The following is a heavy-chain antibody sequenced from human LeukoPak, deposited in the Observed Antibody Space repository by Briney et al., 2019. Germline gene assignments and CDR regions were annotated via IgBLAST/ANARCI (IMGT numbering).Heavy chain of an antibody. J-gene: IGHJ4*02. V-gene: IGHV3-23*01. CDR3: GGGKVVGGTSLDL. CDR2: IFPSGGEI. CDR1: GFTFSTFA. Sequence: HPGGSLRLSCEASGFTFSTFAMIWVRQPPGKGLEWVSSIFPSGGEIHYADSVRGRFTISRDNSKSTLSLQMNSLRAEDTAVYYCGGGKVVGGTSLDLWGQGTLVTVSS. D-gene: IGHD1-26*01.